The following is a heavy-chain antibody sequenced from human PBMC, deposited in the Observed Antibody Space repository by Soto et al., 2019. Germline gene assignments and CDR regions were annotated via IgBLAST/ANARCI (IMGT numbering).Heavy chain of an antibody. Sequence: SETLSLTCTVSGGSISSGDYYWSWIRQPPGKGLEWIGYIYYSGSTYYNPSLKSRVTISVDTSKNQFSLKLSSVTAADTAVYYCAKFGSDYGDYYFDYWGQGTLVTVSS. CDR1: GGSISSGDYY. CDR3: AKFGSDYGDYYFDY. CDR2: IYYSGST. J-gene: IGHJ4*02. D-gene: IGHD4-17*01. V-gene: IGHV4-30-4*01.